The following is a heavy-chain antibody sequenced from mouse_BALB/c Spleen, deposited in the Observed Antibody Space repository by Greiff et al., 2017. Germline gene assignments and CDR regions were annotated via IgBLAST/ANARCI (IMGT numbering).Heavy chain of an antibody. J-gene: IGHJ3*01. Sequence: EVKLVESGAELVKPGASVKLSCTASGFNIKDTYMHWVKQRPEQGLEWIGRIDPANGNTKYDPKFQGKATITADTSSNTAYLQLSSLTSEDTAVYYCARRGYGNPFAYWGQGTLVTVSA. CDR3: ARRGYGNPFAY. CDR1: GFNIKDTY. D-gene: IGHD2-10*02. CDR2: IDPANGNT. V-gene: IGHV14-3*02.